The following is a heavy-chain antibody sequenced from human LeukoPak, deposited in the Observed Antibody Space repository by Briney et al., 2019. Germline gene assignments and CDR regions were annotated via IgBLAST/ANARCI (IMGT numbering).Heavy chain of an antibody. J-gene: IGHJ6*03. CDR2: IYYSGST. CDR1: GGSFSGYY. D-gene: IGHD5-18*01. V-gene: IGHV4-59*01. CDR3: ARERGRSYGSVPYYYYYMDV. Sequence: PSETLSLTCAVYGGSFSGYYWNWVRQPPGKGLEWIANIYYSGSTNYNPSLKSRVTISVDTSKNQFSLKLSSVTAADTAVYYCARERGRSYGSVPYYYYYMDVWGKGTTVTVSS.